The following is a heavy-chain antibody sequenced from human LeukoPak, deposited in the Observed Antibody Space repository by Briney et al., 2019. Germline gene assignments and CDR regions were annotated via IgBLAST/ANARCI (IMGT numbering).Heavy chain of an antibody. CDR3: AARGYCSGTSCLLEY. V-gene: IGHV3-74*01. CDR1: GFTFSSCA. J-gene: IGHJ4*02. D-gene: IGHD2-2*01. CDR2: INSDGSSR. Sequence: GGSLRLSCAASGFTFSSCAMSWVRQAPGKGLEWVSRINSDGSSRNYADSVKGRFTISRDSAKNTLYVQMNSLRVEDAAVYYCAARGYCSGTSCLLEYWGQGSLVTVSS.